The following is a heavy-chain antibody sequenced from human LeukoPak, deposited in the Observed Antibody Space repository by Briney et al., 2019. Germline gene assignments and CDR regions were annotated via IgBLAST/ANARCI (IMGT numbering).Heavy chain of an antibody. CDR2: IYPGDSET. V-gene: IGHV5-51*03. CDR1: GYSFTSSW. D-gene: IGHD2-21*02. Sequence: PGESLRISCKPSGYSFTSSWIGWVRQMPGKGLEWMGIIYPGDSETIYSPSFQGQVTISVDKSFSTAYLQWSSLKASDTAMYYCARRVGGGDYITEFDYWGQGTLVTVSS. CDR3: ARRVGGGDYITEFDY. J-gene: IGHJ4*02.